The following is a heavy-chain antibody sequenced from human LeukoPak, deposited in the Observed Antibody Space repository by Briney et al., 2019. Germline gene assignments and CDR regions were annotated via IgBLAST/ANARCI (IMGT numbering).Heavy chain of an antibody. Sequence: PSETLSLTCTVSGVSISSYYWSWIRQPPGKGREGIGYIYYTGSTNYNTSLKSRVTISVDKSKNQFSLRLRSVTAADTAVYYCAREGTGEILSPFFDYWGQGTLVTVSS. CDR3: AREGTGEILSPFFDY. CDR1: GVSISSYY. V-gene: IGHV4-59*01. J-gene: IGHJ4*02. CDR2: IYYTGST. D-gene: IGHD3-16*01.